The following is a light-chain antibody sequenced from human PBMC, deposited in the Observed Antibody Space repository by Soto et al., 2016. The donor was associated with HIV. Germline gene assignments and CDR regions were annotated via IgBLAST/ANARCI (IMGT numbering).Light chain of an antibody. CDR1: NIGNKA. CDR3: QVWDASTDLVV. Sequence: SYELTQPPSVSVAPGKTARVTCGGNNIGNKAVHWFQQKPGQAPVLVVYDDFHRPSGIPERFSGSNSGHTATLTINRVEAGDEADYYCQVWDASTDLVVFGGGTKLTVL. V-gene: IGLV3-21*03. CDR2: DDF. J-gene: IGLJ2*01.